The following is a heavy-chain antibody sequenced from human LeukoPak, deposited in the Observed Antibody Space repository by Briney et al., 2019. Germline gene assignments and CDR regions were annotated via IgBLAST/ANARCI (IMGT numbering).Heavy chain of an antibody. CDR1: GGHIDSFF. CDR3: ASGGGWLIDY. D-gene: IGHD3-9*01. Sequence: PSETLSLTCTVSGGHIDSFFWNWIRQPPGKGLEWIGYIDNSGSTKYNPSLKSRITMSRDTSKNQFSLKLTSVPAADTAMYYCASGGGWLIDYWGQGTLVSVSS. V-gene: IGHV4-4*08. CDR2: IDNSGST. J-gene: IGHJ4*02.